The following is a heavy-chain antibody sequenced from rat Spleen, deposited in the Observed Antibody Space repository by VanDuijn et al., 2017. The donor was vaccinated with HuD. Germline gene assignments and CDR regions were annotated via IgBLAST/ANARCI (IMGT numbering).Heavy chain of an antibody. CDR2: IWTGGST. J-gene: IGHJ2*01. Sequence: EVQLKELGPGLVQPSQTLSLTCTVSGFSLTDYSVHWVRQPPGKGLEWMGVIWTGGSTDYNSALKSRLSISRDTSKSQVFLKMNSLQNEDIATDYCARSYNSGSFDYWGQGVMVTVSS. D-gene: IGHD4-3*01. CDR1: GFSLTDYS. V-gene: IGHV2S63*01. CDR3: ARSYNSGSFDY.